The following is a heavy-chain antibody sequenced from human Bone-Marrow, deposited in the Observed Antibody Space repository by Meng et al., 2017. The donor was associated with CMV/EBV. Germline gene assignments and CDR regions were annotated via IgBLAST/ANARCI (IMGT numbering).Heavy chain of an antibody. J-gene: IGHJ4*02. CDR3: ARGGAHYDFWSGYYKVGYFDY. D-gene: IGHD3-3*01. CDR2: INSDGSST. Sequence: GESLKISCAASGFTFSSYWMHWVRQAPGKGLVWVSRINSDGSSTSYADSVKGRFTISRDNAKNTLYLQMNSLRAEDTAVYYCARGGAHYDFWSGYYKVGYFDYWGQGTLVTVS. CDR1: GFTFSSYW. V-gene: IGHV3-74*01.